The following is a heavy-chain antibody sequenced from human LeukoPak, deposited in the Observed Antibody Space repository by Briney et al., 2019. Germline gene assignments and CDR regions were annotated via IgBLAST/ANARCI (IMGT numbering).Heavy chain of an antibody. CDR2: ISWDGGIT. Sequence: PGGSLRLSCAASGFTVSSNYMSWVRQAPGKGLEWVSLISWDGGITYYADSVRGRFTISRDNGKNSLSLEMNSLRTEDTALYYCAKDSNTGGYSFGSWGQGTLVTVTS. CDR1: GFTVSSNY. CDR3: AKDSNTGGYSFGS. D-gene: IGHD5-12*01. V-gene: IGHV3-43*01. J-gene: IGHJ4*02.